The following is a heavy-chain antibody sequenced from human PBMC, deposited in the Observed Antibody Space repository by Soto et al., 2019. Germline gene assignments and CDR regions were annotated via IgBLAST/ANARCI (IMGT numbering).Heavy chain of an antibody. J-gene: IGHJ4*02. CDR2: IYSSGST. CDR1: GFTVSSNY. D-gene: IGHD5-18*01. V-gene: IGHV3-53*01. Sequence: GGSLRLSCAASGFTVSSNYMSWVRQAPGKGLQWVSVIYSSGSTYYEDSVKGRFTISRDNPKNTLYLQMNSLRVEDTAVYYCARENSYPYFDFWGQGXQVTVYS. CDR3: ARENSYPYFDF.